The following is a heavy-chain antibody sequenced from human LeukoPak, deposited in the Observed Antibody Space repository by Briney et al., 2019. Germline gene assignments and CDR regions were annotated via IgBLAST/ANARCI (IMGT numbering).Heavy chain of an antibody. J-gene: IGHJ4*02. CDR3: AKAGVGYCSAGACSFDY. V-gene: IGHV7-4-1*02. CDR1: GYTFTSYA. D-gene: IGHD2-15*01. CDR2: INTDTGNP. Sequence: ASVKVSCKASGYTFTSYAINWVRQAPGQGLEWMGWINTDTGNPTYAQDFTGRFVFSLDTSVSTAYLQISSLKAEDTAVYFCAKAGVGYCSAGACSFDYWGQGSLVTVSS.